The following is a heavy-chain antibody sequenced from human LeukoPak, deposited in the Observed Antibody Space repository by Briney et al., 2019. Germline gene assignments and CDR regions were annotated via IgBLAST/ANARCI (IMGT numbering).Heavy chain of an antibody. CDR1: GGSFGGYY. J-gene: IGHJ5*02. CDR3: ARFRYGSGRPSVWFDP. CDR2: INHSGST. V-gene: IGHV4-34*01. D-gene: IGHD3-10*01. Sequence: SETLSLTCAVYGGSFGGYYWSWIRQPPGKGLEWIGEINHSGSTNYNPSLKSRVTISVDTSKNQFSLKLSSVTAADTAVYYCARFRYGSGRPSVWFDPWGQGTLVTVSS.